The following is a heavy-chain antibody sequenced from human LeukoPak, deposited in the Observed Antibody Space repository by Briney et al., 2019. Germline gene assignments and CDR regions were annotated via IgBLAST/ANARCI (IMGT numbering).Heavy chain of an antibody. CDR1: GGSFSGYY. CDR3: AGRGVVTASPNY. CDR2: INHSGSA. Sequence: SETLSLTCAVYGGSFSGYYWSWIRQPPGKGLEWIGEINHSGSANYNPSLKSRATISVDTSKNQFSLKLSSVTAADTAVYYCAGRGVVTASPNYWGQGTLVTVSS. V-gene: IGHV4-34*01. D-gene: IGHD2-21*02. J-gene: IGHJ4*02.